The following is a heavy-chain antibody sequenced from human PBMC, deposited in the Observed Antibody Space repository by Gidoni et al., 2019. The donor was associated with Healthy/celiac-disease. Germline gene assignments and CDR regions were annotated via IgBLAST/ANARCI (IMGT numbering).Heavy chain of an antibody. J-gene: IGHJ6*02. Sequence: QVQLVQSGAEVKKPGASVKVSCKASGYTFTGYYMHWVRQAPGQGLEWMGWINPNSGGTNYAQKFQGWVTMTRDTSISTAYMELSRLRSDDTAVYYCASVFDYCSGGSCYDYGMDVWGQGTTVTVSS. V-gene: IGHV1-2*04. CDR3: ASVFDYCSGGSCYDYGMDV. CDR2: INPNSGGT. D-gene: IGHD2-15*01. CDR1: GYTFTGYY.